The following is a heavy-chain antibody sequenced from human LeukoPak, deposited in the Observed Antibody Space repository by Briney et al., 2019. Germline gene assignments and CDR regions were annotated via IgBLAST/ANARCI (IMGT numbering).Heavy chain of an antibody. J-gene: IGHJ6*03. D-gene: IGHD6-13*01. CDR1: GYTFTSYA. CDR2: INANTGNP. V-gene: IGHV7-4-1*02. CDR3: ARGGDSSSWDNYYYYYMDV. Sequence: ASVKVSCKASGYTFTSYAMNWVRQAPGQGPEWMGWINANTGNPTYAQGFTGRFVFSLDTSVSTAYLQISSLKAEDTAVYYCARGGDSSSWDNYYYYYMDVWGKGTTVTVSS.